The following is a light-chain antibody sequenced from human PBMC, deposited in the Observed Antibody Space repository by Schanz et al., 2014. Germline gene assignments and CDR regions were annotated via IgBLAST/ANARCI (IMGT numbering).Light chain of an antibody. J-gene: IGKJ1*01. Sequence: ETVMTQSPATLSVSPGERATLSCRASQSVSSNLAWYQQKPGQAPRLLIYDASNRATGIPDRFRGSGSGTEFTLTISSLQSEDFAVYYCQQYGSAPRTFGQGTKVDI. CDR1: QSVSSN. V-gene: IGKV3-15*01. CDR3: QQYGSAPRT. CDR2: DAS.